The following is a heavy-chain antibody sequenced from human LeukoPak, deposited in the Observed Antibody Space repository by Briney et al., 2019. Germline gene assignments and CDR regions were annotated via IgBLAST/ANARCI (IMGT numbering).Heavy chain of an antibody. CDR3: ARDRLEGHWFDP. CDR1: GGSISSSSYY. D-gene: IGHD4-11*01. V-gene: IGHV4-39*07. Sequence: PSETLSLTCTVSGGSISSSSYYWGWIRQPPGKGLEWIGSIYYSGSTYYNPSLKSRVIISVDTSKNQFSLKLSSVTAADTAVYYCARDRLEGHWFDPWGQGTLVTVSS. J-gene: IGHJ5*02. CDR2: IYYSGST.